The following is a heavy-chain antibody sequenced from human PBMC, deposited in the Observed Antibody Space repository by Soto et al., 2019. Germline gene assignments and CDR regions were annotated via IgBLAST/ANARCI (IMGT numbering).Heavy chain of an antibody. Sequence: QVQLQQWGAGLLKPSETLSLTCAVYGGSFSGYYWSWFRQPPGKGLEWIGEINHSGSTSYNPSLKSRSTISVDTSKHQFSLKLSSVTAADTAVYYCARAIMVRGVMSSDNYFDYWGQGTLVTVSS. V-gene: IGHV4-34*01. J-gene: IGHJ4*02. D-gene: IGHD3-10*01. CDR1: GGSFSGYY. CDR3: ARAIMVRGVMSSDNYFDY. CDR2: INHSGST.